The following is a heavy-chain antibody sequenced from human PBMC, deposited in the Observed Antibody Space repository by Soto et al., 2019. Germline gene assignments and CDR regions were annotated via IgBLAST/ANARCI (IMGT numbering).Heavy chain of an antibody. CDR1: GYTFTSYG. D-gene: IGHD3-10*01. Sequence: EASVKVSCKASGYTFTSYGISWVRQAPGQGLEWMGWISAYNGNTNYAQKLQGRVTMTTDTYTSTAYMELRSLRSDHTAVYYCARSMVRGVSSGYGMDVWGQGTTVTVSS. J-gene: IGHJ6*02. V-gene: IGHV1-18*04. CDR2: ISAYNGNT. CDR3: ARSMVRGVSSGYGMDV.